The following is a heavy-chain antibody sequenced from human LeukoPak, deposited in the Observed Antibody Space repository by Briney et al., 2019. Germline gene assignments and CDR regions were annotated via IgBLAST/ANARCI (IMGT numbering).Heavy chain of an antibody. V-gene: IGHV1-8*01. D-gene: IGHD6-19*01. CDR2: MNPSSGNT. CDR3: ARGLGSGWYYYYYGMDV. J-gene: IGHJ6*02. Sequence: ASVKASCKASGYTFTSYDINWVRQATGQGVEWMGWMNPSSGNTGYAQKFQGRVSMTRNTSISTAYMELSSLRSEDAAVYYWARGLGSGWYYYYYGMDVWGQGTTVTVSS. CDR1: GYTFTSYD.